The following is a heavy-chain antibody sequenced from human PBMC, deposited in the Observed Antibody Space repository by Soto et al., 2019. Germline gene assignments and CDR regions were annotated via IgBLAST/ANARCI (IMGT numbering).Heavy chain of an antibody. D-gene: IGHD2-15*01. CDR1: GFTFSSYG. CDR2: IWYDGSNK. J-gene: IGHJ6*02. CDR3: ARDGEGYCSGGSCSIYGMDV. Sequence: GGSLRLSCAASGFTFSSYGMHWVRQAPGKGLEWVAVIWYDGSNKYYADSVKGRFTISRDNSKNTLYLQMNSLRAEDTAVYYCARDGEGYCSGGSCSIYGMDVWGQGTTVTVSS. V-gene: IGHV3-33*01.